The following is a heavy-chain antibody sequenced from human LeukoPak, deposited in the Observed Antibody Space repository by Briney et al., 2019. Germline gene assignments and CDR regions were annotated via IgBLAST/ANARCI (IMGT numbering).Heavy chain of an antibody. J-gene: IGHJ6*03. V-gene: IGHV4-34*01. CDR2: INHSGST. Sequence: PSQTLSLTSAVYGGSFSGYYWSWIRQPPGKGLEWSGEINHSGSTNYNPSLKSRVTISVDTSKNQFSLKLSSVTAADTAVYYCARGQVSSSWYTYYYYYMDVWGKGTTVTVSS. D-gene: IGHD6-13*01. CDR3: ARGQVSSSWYTYYYYYMDV. CDR1: GGSFSGYY.